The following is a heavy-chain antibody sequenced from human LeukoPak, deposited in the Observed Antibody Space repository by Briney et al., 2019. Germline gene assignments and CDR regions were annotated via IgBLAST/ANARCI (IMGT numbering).Heavy chain of an antibody. J-gene: IGHJ5*02. Sequence: SETLSLTCTVSGGSMSSYYWSWIRQPPGKGLEWIGYIYYSGSTNYNPSLKSRVTISVDTSKNQFSLKLSSVTAADTAVYYCARVQGPVGFDPWGQGTLVTVSS. CDR3: ARVQGPVGFDP. V-gene: IGHV4-59*01. CDR2: IYYSGST. CDR1: GGSMSSYY.